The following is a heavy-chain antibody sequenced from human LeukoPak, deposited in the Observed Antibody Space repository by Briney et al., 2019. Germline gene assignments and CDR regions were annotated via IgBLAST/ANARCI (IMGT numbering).Heavy chain of an antibody. V-gene: IGHV4-31*03. J-gene: IGHJ4*02. CDR3: ARTADSSGCYSDY. CDR1: GGSISSGGYY. Sequence: SQTLSLTCTVSGGSISSGGYYWSWIRQHPGKGLEWIGYIYYSGSTYYNPSLKSRVTISVDTSKNQFSLKLSSVTAADTAVYYCARTADSSGCYSDYWGQGTLVTVSS. CDR2: IYYSGST. D-gene: IGHD3-10*01.